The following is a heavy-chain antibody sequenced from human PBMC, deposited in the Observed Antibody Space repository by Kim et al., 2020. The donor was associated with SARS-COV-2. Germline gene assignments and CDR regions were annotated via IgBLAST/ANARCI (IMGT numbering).Heavy chain of an antibody. J-gene: IGHJ4*02. Sequence: GRDPKYADSVKGRFSISGDTSQNTLFLQMNSLRVDDTAVYFCTRGDMFAEFWGQGILVTVSS. D-gene: IGHD2-21*01. CDR3: TRGDMFAEF. V-gene: IGHV3-53*01. CDR2: GRDP.